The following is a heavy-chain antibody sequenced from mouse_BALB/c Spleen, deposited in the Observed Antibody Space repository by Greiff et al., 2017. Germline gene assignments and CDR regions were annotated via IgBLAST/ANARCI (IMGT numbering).Heavy chain of an antibody. Sequence: VHVKQSGPELVKPGASVKISCKASGYSFTGYFMNWVKQSHGKSLEWIGRINPYNGDTFYNQKFKGKATLTVDKSSSTAHMELLSLTSEDSAVYYCGRSGRYYGSSYERDWYFDVWGAGTTVTVSS. CDR1: GYSFTGYF. CDR2: INPYNGDT. V-gene: IGHV1-37*01. J-gene: IGHJ1*01. D-gene: IGHD1-1*01. CDR3: GRSGRYYGSSYERDWYFDV.